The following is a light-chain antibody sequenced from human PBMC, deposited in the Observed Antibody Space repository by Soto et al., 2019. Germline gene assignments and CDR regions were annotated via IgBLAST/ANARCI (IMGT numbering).Light chain of an antibody. V-gene: IGKV3-15*01. CDR3: QQYNNWPYT. CDR1: QSVSSN. J-gene: IGKJ2*01. CDR2: GAS. Sequence: EIVMTHSPATLSVTPGERATLSCRASQSVSSNLAWYQQKPGQAPRLLIYGASTRATGIPARFSGSGSGTEFTLTISSLQSEDFAVYYCQQYNNWPYTFGQGTKVDIK.